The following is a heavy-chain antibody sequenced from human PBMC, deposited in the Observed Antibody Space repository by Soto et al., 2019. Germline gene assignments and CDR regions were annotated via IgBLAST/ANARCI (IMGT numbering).Heavy chain of an antibody. J-gene: IGHJ4*02. V-gene: IGHV3-48*02. D-gene: IGHD7-27*01. Sequence: GGSLRLSCAASGFTFSSYSMNWVRQAPGKGLEWVSYISSSSSTIYYADSVKGRFTISRDNAKNSLYLQMNSLRDEDTAVYYCARENWGSVGRGLFDYWGQGTLVTVSS. CDR1: GFTFSSYS. CDR3: ARENWGSVGRGLFDY. CDR2: ISSSSSTI.